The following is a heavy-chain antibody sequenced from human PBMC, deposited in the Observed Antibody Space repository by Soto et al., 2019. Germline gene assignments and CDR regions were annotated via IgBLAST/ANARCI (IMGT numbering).Heavy chain of an antibody. Sequence: QTGGSLRLSCAISGFSVSSNYLSWVRQAPGKGLEWVSVHYSGGSTYYADSVQGRFTISRDKSNNTLYLQMRRVRAEDTAVYFCARHRHPRGTVGATSPLDPWGQGPQVTVSS. CDR3: ARHRHPRGTVGATSPLDP. J-gene: IGHJ5*02. V-gene: IGHV3-53*01. CDR1: GFSVSSNY. D-gene: IGHD1-26*01. CDR2: HYSGGST.